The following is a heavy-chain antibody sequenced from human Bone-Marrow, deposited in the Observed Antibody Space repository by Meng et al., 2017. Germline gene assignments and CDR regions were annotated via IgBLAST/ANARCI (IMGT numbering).Heavy chain of an antibody. CDR2: INYSGSST. V-gene: IGHV4-39*01. J-gene: IGHJ5*02. Sequence: QVQLQESGPGLVKPSGTLSLTCTVSGDSISSNTHYWGWIRQAPEKGLEWIGSINYSGSSTDYNPSLKSRVTISVDTSKNQFSLRLSSVTAADTAVYYCVVHRLGTMLDHWGQGTLVTVSS. CDR1: GDSISSNTHY. D-gene: IGHD1-7*01. CDR3: VVHRLGTMLDH.